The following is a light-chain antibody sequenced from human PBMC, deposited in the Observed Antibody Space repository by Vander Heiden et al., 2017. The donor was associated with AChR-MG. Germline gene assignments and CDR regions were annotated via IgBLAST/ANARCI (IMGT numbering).Light chain of an antibody. Sequence: DVQMPQSPSSVYASVGDRVTITCRASQGIRTWLAWYQQKQGKAPKLLIYAASSLQSGVPSRFSGSGSGTDFTLTISSLQPEDFATYHCQQANSFPYTFGQGTKLEIK. CDR3: QQANSFPYT. CDR1: QGIRTW. J-gene: IGKJ2*01. V-gene: IGKV1-12*01. CDR2: AAS.